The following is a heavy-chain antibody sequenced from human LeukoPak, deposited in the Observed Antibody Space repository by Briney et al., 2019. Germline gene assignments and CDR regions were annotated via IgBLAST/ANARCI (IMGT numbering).Heavy chain of an antibody. CDR3: ARDSLYGDYFDY. CDR1: GFAVSSNY. Sequence: PGGSLRLSCAASGFAVSSNYMSWVRQAPGKGLEWVSVIYSGGSTYYADSVKGRFTISRDNSKNTLYLQMNSLRAEDTAVYYCARDSLYGDYFDYWGQGTLVTVSS. J-gene: IGHJ4*02. D-gene: IGHD4-17*01. V-gene: IGHV3-53*01. CDR2: IYSGGST.